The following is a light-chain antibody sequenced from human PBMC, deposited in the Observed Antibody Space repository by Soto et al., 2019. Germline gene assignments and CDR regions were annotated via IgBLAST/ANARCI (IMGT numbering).Light chain of an antibody. J-gene: IGLJ1*01. V-gene: IGLV1-40*01. Sequence: SVLTQPPSGSGAPGQRVTISCTGSSSNIGAGYDVHWYQQLPGTAPKLLIYGNSNRPSGVPDRFSGSKSGTSASLAITGLQAEDEADYYCQSYDSSLSGGVFGTGTKVTVL. CDR1: SSNIGAGYD. CDR3: QSYDSSLSGGV. CDR2: GNS.